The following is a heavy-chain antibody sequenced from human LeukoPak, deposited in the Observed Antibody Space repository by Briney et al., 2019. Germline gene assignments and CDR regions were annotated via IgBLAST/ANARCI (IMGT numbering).Heavy chain of an antibody. Sequence: PGGSLRLSCAASGFTFSDYYMSWIRQAPGKGLEWVSYISSSGSTIYYADSVKGRFTISRDNAKNSLYLQMNSLRAEDTAVYYCARLRGQSGNIAAAIYYFDYWGQGTLVTVSS. CDR3: ARLRGQSGNIAAAIYYFDY. D-gene: IGHD6-13*01. V-gene: IGHV3-11*01. CDR2: ISSSGSTI. CDR1: GFTFSDYY. J-gene: IGHJ4*02.